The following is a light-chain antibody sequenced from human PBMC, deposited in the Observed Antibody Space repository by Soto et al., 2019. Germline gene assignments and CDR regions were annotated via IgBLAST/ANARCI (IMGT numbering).Light chain of an antibody. CDR3: AAWDDSLNGVV. CDR1: SCNIGSNT. Sequence: QSVLTQPPSASGTPGQRVTISCSGSSCNIGSNTVNWYQQLPGTAPKLLIYSNNQRPSWVPDRFSCSYSGTSASLAIGGLQSEEEEDYYCAAWDDSLNGVVFGGGTKLTVL. CDR2: SNN. J-gene: IGLJ2*01. V-gene: IGLV1-44*01.